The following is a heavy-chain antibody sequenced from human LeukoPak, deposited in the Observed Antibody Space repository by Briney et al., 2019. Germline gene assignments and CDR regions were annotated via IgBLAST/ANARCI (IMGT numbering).Heavy chain of an antibody. J-gene: IGHJ1*01. Sequence: PGGSLRLSCAASGFTFSSYAMSWVRQAPGKGLEWVSAISGSGGSTYYADSVKGRFTISRDNSENTLYLQMNSLRAEDTAVYYCAKVQCSSTSCYRDGGYFQHWGQGTLVTVSS. CDR2: ISGSGGST. CDR1: GFTFSSYA. V-gene: IGHV3-23*01. CDR3: AKVQCSSTSCYRDGGYFQH. D-gene: IGHD2-2*01.